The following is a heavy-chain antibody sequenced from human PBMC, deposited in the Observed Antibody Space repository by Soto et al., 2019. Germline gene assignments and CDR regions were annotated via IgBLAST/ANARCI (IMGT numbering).Heavy chain of an antibody. J-gene: IGHJ5*02. V-gene: IGHV1-69*02. Sequence: QVQLVQSGAEVKKPGSSVKVSCKASGGTFSSYTISWVRQAPGQGLEWMGRIIPILGIANYAQKFQGRVTITADKSTSTAYMELRSLRSEDTAVYYCASNLYCGGDCYSFAWFDPWGQGTLVTVSS. CDR3: ASNLYCGGDCYSFAWFDP. CDR1: GGTFSSYT. D-gene: IGHD2-21*02. CDR2: IIPILGIA.